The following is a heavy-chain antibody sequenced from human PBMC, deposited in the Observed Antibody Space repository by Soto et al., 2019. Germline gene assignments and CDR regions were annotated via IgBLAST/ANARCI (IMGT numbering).Heavy chain of an antibody. CDR1: GFTLSNNW. J-gene: IGHJ3*01. CDR3: ARADASYGMGDALDV. Sequence: EVQLVESGGGLVQPGGSLRLSCAASGFTLSNNWMHWVRQGPGKGLVWVSRIHSDGSTTSYADSVKGRFTTSRDNAKNTLYLQMNSLRAEDTALYDCARADASYGMGDALDVWGQGTMVTVSS. D-gene: IGHD2-2*01. V-gene: IGHV3-74*01. CDR2: IHSDGSTT.